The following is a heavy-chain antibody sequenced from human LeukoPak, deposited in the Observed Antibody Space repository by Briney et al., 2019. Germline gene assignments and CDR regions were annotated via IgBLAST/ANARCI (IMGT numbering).Heavy chain of an antibody. J-gene: IGHJ4*02. CDR1: GFLPSDYW. D-gene: IGHD2-2*01. CDR2: INQGGREK. V-gene: IGHV3-7*03. CDR3: ARLVVPPGNRGWYYEH. Sequence: PGGSLRLSCAASGFLPSDYWMSWVSQGPGEGLEWVANINQGGREKYFVDSVKGRFTISRDNAQNSLGLQMNSLRVEDTAIYYCARLVVPPGNRGWYYEHWGQGTLVTVSS.